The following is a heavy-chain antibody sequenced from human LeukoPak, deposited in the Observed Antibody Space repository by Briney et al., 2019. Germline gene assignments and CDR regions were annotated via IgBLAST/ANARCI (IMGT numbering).Heavy chain of an antibody. J-gene: IGHJ4*02. V-gene: IGHV4-59*08. CDR2: IYYNGNT. CDR1: GGSITIHY. CDR3: ARMKNYYGSGSYLYYFDY. Sequence: SETLSLTCSVSGGSITIHYWSWIRQVPGQGLEWIGYIYYNGNTNYNPSLKSRVTISIDTSKNQFSLKLSSVTAADTAVYYCARMKNYYGSGSYLYYFDYWGQGTLVTVSS. D-gene: IGHD3-10*01.